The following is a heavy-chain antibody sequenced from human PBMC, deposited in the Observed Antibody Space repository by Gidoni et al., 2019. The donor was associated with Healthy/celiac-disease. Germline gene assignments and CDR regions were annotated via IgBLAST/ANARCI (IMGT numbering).Heavy chain of an antibody. Sequence: EVQLLESGGGLVQPGGSLRLSCAASGFTFSRYAMSWVRPAPGKGLEWVSAISGSGGSTYYADSVKGRFTISRDNSKNTLYLQRNSLRAEDTAVYYCANDRRLLTGTTFDDYYGMDVWGQGTTVTVSS. D-gene: IGHD1-7*01. V-gene: IGHV3-23*01. CDR1: GFTFSRYA. CDR2: ISGSGGST. CDR3: ANDRRLLTGTTFDDYYGMDV. J-gene: IGHJ6*02.